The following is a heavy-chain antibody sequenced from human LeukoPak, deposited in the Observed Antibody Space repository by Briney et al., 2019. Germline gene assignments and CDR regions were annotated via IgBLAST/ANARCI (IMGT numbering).Heavy chain of an antibody. CDR1: GFTFSSYA. CDR2: ISGSGDST. CDR3: AKDPENYGSGSYYND. J-gene: IGHJ4*02. Sequence: GGSLRLSCAASGFTFSSYAMSWVRQAPGKGLEWVSAISGSGDSTYYADSVKGRFTISRDNSKNTLYLQMNSLRAEDTAVYYCAKDPENYGSGSYYNDWGQGTLVTVSS. D-gene: IGHD3-10*01. V-gene: IGHV3-23*01.